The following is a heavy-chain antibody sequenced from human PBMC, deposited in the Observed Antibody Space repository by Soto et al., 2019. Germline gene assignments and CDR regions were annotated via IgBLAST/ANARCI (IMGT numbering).Heavy chain of an antibody. CDR3: AKDLVGAPITGGGMDV. J-gene: IGHJ6*02. CDR2: ISWNSGSI. D-gene: IGHD1-26*01. V-gene: IGHV3-9*01. CDR1: GFTFDDYA. Sequence: QPGGSLRLSCAASGFTFDDYAMHWVRQAPGKGLEWVSGISWNSGSIGYADSVKGRFTISRDNAKNPLYLQMNSLRAEDTALYYCAKDLVGAPITGGGMDVWGQGTTVTVSS.